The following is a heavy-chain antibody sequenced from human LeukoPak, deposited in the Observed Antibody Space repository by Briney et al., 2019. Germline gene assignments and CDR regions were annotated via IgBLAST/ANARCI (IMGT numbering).Heavy chain of an antibody. J-gene: IGHJ3*02. CDR2: IYYSGST. Sequence: PSETLSLTCAVYGGSFSSYYWSWIRQPPGKGLEWIGYIYYSGSTNYNPSLKSRVTISVDTSKNQFSLKLSSVTAADTAVYYCARDGSLGIDAFDIWGPGTMVTVSS. CDR1: GGSFSSYY. CDR3: ARDGSLGIDAFDI. V-gene: IGHV4-59*01. D-gene: IGHD2-2*03.